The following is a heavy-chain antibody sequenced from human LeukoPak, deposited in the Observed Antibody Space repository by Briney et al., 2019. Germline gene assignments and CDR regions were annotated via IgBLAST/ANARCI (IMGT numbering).Heavy chain of an antibody. D-gene: IGHD6-13*01. Sequence: GGSLRLSCTGSGFTFSNYRMNWVRQAPGKGLEWISYSNAAGSPVSYADSVKGRFTISRDNAKNSLYLQMNSLRAEDTAVYYCARDSGSPVAAAGTHDYWGQGTLVTVSS. CDR2: SNAAGSPV. V-gene: IGHV3-48*04. CDR3: ARDSGSPVAAAGTHDY. CDR1: GFTFSNYR. J-gene: IGHJ4*02.